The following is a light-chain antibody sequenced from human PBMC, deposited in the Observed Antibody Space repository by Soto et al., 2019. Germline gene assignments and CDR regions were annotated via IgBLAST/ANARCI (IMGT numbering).Light chain of an antibody. CDR2: KAS. V-gene: IGKV1-5*03. Sequence: DIQMTQSPSTLSASVGDRVIITCRASQSSSAWLAWDQQKPGKAPKLLLYKASKLESGVPSRLSGHGSVTELALIISGLQADDFASYYCQQYNSNQLTFGGGTKVEIK. J-gene: IGKJ4*02. CDR1: QSSSAW. CDR3: QQYNSNQLT.